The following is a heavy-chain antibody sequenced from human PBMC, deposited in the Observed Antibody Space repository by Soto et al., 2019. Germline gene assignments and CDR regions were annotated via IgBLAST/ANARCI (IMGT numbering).Heavy chain of an antibody. J-gene: IGHJ5*02. CDR1: GFTFGDYA. CDR2: IRSKAYGGTT. D-gene: IGHD3-3*01. Sequence: PGGSLRLSCTASGFTFGDYAMSWFRQAPGKGLEWVGFIRSKAYGGTTEYAASVKGRFTISRDDSKSIAYLQMNSLKTEDTAVYYCTYDFWSGYLTPNWFDPWGQGTLVPSPQ. CDR3: TYDFWSGYLTPNWFDP. V-gene: IGHV3-49*03.